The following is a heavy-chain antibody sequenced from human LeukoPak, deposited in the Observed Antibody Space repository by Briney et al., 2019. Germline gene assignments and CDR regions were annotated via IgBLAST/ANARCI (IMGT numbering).Heavy chain of an antibody. J-gene: IGHJ4*02. V-gene: IGHV1-2*02. Sequence: ASVKVSCKASGYTFTGYYMHWVRQAPGQGLEWMGWINPNSGGTNYAQKFQGRVTMTRDTSISTAYMELSRLRSDDTAVYYCARERGGARGLDYWGQGTLVTVSS. CDR1: GYTFTGYY. D-gene: IGHD1-26*01. CDR2: INPNSGGT. CDR3: ARERGGARGLDY.